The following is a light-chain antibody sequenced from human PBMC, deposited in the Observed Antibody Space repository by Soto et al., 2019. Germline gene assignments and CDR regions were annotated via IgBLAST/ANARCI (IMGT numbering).Light chain of an antibody. V-gene: IGKV1-5*01. Sequence: DIQMTQSPSTLSASVGDRVTITCRASQSISSWLAWYQQEPGKAPKLLIYDASSLESGVPSRFSGSGSGTEFTLTISSLQTDDFASYYCQQYDSYSWTFGQGTKVDIK. CDR1: QSISSW. J-gene: IGKJ1*01. CDR3: QQYDSYSWT. CDR2: DAS.